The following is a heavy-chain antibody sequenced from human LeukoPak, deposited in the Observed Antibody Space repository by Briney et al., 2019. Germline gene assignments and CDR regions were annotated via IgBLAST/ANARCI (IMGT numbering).Heavy chain of an antibody. CDR2: INSSGSTI. CDR1: GFTFSDYY. J-gene: IGHJ3*02. D-gene: IGHD5-18*01. Sequence: GGSLRLSCAASGFTFSDYYMSWIRQAPGKGLEWVSCINSSGSTIYYADSVKGRFTISRDNAKNSLYLQMNSLRAEDTAVYYCASSDSYGRLDAFDIWGQGTMVTVSS. CDR3: ASSDSYGRLDAFDI. V-gene: IGHV3-11*01.